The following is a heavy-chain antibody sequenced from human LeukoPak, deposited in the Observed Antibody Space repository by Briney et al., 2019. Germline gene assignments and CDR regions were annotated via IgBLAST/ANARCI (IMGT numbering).Heavy chain of an antibody. J-gene: IGHJ4*02. V-gene: IGHV3-23*01. CDR1: GFTFSSYG. CDR3: AKDQKFDITGDY. D-gene: IGHD1-14*01. Sequence: GGSLRLSCAASGFTFSSYGMSWVRQAPGKGLEWVSAISGSGGSTYYADSVKGRFTISRDNSKNTLYLQMNSLRAEDTAVYYCAKDQKFDITGDYWGQGTLDTVSS. CDR2: ISGSGGST.